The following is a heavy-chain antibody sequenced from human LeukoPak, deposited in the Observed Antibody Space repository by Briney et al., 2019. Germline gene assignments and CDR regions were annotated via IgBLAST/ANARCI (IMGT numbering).Heavy chain of an antibody. J-gene: IGHJ4*02. CDR1: EINYSGYS. V-gene: IGHV3-23*01. D-gene: IGHD1-7*01. CDR3: AKDTLVELAYFHH. CDR2: ISGAGVRT. Sequence: GGSLRLSCGASEINYSGYSMSWVRQAPGKGLEWVAAISGAGVRTYYADSVRGRFTISRDISNNTLYLRMNNLRTEDTAMYYCAKDTLVELAYFHHWGQGTLVTVSS.